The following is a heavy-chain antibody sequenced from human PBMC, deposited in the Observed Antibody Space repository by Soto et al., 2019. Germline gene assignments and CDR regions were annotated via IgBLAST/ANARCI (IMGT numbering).Heavy chain of an antibody. CDR3: VRATLSWGHYYFRGLDV. J-gene: IGHJ6*02. D-gene: IGHD3-22*01. V-gene: IGHV3-7*01. CDR1: GFMFGTYW. CDR2: IKHDGNEK. Sequence: PGGSLRLSCAATGFMFGTYWMSWVRQAPGKGQEWVANIKHDGNEKYYADSVKGRFTVSRDNVKNFWHLQMSSLRGDDTGVYFCVRATLSWGHYYFRGLDVWGQGTTVTVSS.